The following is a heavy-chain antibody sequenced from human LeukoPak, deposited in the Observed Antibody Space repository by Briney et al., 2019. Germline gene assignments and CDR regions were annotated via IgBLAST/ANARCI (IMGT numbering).Heavy chain of an antibody. Sequence: SETLSLTCTVSGGSISSYYWGWIRQPAGKGLEWIGRIYTSGSTNYNPSLKSRVTMSVDTSKNQFSLKLSSVTAADTAVYYCARVQYSSGRALMYYFDFWGQGTLVTVSS. V-gene: IGHV4-4*07. CDR2: IYTSGST. CDR3: ARVQYSSGRALMYYFDF. D-gene: IGHD6-19*01. CDR1: GGSISSYY. J-gene: IGHJ4*02.